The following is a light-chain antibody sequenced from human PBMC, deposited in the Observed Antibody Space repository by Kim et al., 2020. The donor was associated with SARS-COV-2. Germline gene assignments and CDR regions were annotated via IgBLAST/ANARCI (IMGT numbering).Light chain of an antibody. CDR1: SNHVGSQG. Sequence: QAATLTCTGNSNHVGSQGAAWLQQHQGHPPKLLSYRNNNRPSGISERLSASRSGNTASLTITGLQPEDEADYYCSAWDFTLSAWVFGGGTQLTVL. J-gene: IGLJ3*02. CDR2: RNN. CDR3: SAWDFTLSAWV. V-gene: IGLV10-54*01.